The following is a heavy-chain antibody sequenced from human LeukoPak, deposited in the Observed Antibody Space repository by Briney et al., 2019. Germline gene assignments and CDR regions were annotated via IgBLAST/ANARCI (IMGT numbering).Heavy chain of an antibody. CDR1: GFTFSSYD. J-gene: IGHJ4*02. V-gene: IGHV3-30*18. CDR3: AKHDY. Sequence: GGSLRLSCAASGFTFSSYDMHWVRQAPGKGLEWVAVISYDGSNKYYADSVKGRFTISRDNSKNTLYLQMNSLRAEDTAVYYCAKHDYWGQGTLVTVSS. CDR2: ISYDGSNK.